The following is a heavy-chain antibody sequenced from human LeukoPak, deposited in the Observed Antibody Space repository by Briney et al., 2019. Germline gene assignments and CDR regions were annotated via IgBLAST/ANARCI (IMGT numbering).Heavy chain of an antibody. Sequence: GGSLRLSCAASGFTFSSYWMHWVRQAPGKGLVWVSRINSDGSSTSYADSVKGRFTISRDNAKNTLYLQMNSLRAEDTAVYYCARDRLYCSSTSCYGGGTPNNWFDPWGQGTLVTVSS. CDR1: GFTFSSYW. J-gene: IGHJ5*02. V-gene: IGHV3-74*01. CDR3: ARDRLYCSSTSCYGGGTPNNWFDP. D-gene: IGHD2-2*01. CDR2: INSDGSST.